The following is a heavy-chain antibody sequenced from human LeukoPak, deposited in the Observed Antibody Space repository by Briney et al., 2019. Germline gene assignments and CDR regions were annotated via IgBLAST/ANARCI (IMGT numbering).Heavy chain of an antibody. CDR2: IFSNGNT. Sequence: SSETLSLTCTVYSGLVSSDYWTWIRQPPGKGLEWVGYIFSNGNTEYSPSLESRATISVDTSKNQCSLKLTSVTAADTAVYYCARVVYRGENWFDPWGQGTLVTVSS. V-gene: IGHV4-59*02. CDR3: ARVVYRGENWFDP. CDR1: SGLVSSDY. J-gene: IGHJ5*02. D-gene: IGHD3-10*01.